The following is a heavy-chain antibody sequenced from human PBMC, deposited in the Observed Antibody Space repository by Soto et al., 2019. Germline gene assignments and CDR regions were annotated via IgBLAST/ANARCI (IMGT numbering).Heavy chain of an antibody. CDR3: ARVRVSWGDGSGSYNWFDP. CDR1: GGSISSGGYY. CDR2: IYYSGST. D-gene: IGHD3-10*01. Sequence: KPSETLSLTCTVSGGSISSGGYYWSWIRQHPGKGLEWIGYIYYSGSTYYNPSLKSRVTISVDTSKNQFSLKLSSVTAADTAVYYCARVRVSWGDGSGSYNWFDPWGQGTLVTVSS. V-gene: IGHV4-31*03. J-gene: IGHJ5*02.